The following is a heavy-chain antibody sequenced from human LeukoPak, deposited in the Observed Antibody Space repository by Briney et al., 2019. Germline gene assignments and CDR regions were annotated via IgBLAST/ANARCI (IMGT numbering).Heavy chain of an antibody. V-gene: IGHV3-30*02. J-gene: IGHJ6*03. Sequence: PGGSLRLSCAASGFTISSYAMSWVRQAPGKGLEWVAYIQYDRSNEQYAHSVKGRFRISRDNSKNILYLQMNSLRAEDTAVYYCAKDRCSNGIGCYYYYMDVWGKGTTVTISS. CDR3: AKDRCSNGIGCYYYYMDV. D-gene: IGHD2-8*01. CDR1: GFTISSYA. CDR2: IQYDRSNE.